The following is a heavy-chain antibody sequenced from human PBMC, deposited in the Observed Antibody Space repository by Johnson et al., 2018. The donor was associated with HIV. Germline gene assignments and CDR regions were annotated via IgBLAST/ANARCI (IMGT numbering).Heavy chain of an antibody. CDR3: ARELRGAFDI. J-gene: IGHJ3*02. CDR1: GFTFSDYY. V-gene: IGHV3-23*04. CDR2: ISGSGGST. Sequence: VQLVESGGGLVKPGGSLRLSCAASGFTFSDYYMHWVRQAPGKGLEWVAAISGSGGSTYYADSVKGRFTISRDNSKNTLYLQMNSLRAEDTAVYYCARELRGAFDIWGQGTMVTVSS.